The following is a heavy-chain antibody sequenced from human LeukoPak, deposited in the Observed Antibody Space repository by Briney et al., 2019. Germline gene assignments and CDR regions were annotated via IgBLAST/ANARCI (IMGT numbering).Heavy chain of an antibody. CDR1: AFTFSNYA. V-gene: IGHV3-23*01. J-gene: IGHJ4*02. CDR3: AKGSSAYVMYYFDN. D-gene: IGHD3-22*01. Sequence: AGGSLRLSCAASAFTFSNYAMSWVRQAPGKGLEWVSAISGSGASTYYADSVKGRFTISRGKSQNTLYLQMNSLRAEDTAVYYCAKGSSAYVMYYFDNWGQGTLVTASS. CDR2: ISGSGAST.